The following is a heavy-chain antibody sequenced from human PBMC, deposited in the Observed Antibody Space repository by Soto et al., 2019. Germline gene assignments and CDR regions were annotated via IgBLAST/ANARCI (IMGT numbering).Heavy chain of an antibody. CDR3: AREESCGGFWYGMDV. J-gene: IGHJ6*02. CDR1: GGTFTSSA. Sequence: QVQMVQSGAEVKKPGSSVKVSCKASGGTFTSSAISWLRQAPGQGLEWMGGILPIFGTANYAQKFQGRVTITADESTSTAYMELSSLRSEDTAVYYCAREESCGGFWYGMDVWGQGTTVTVSS. D-gene: IGHD3-10*01. CDR2: ILPIFGTA. V-gene: IGHV1-69*01.